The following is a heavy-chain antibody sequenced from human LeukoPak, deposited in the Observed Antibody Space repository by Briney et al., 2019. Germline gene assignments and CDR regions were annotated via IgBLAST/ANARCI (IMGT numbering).Heavy chain of an antibody. J-gene: IGHJ5*01. CDR1: GFTFSSYA. Sequence: PGGSLRLSCAASGFTFSSYAMSWVRQAPGKGLEWVSSISGSGGSTYYADSVKGRFTISRDNSKNTLYLQMNSLRVEDTAMYYCAKDWSTDWSNWFDSWGPGSLVTVSS. CDR3: AKDWSTDWSNWFDS. D-gene: IGHD3-3*01. V-gene: IGHV3-23*01. CDR2: ISGSGGST.